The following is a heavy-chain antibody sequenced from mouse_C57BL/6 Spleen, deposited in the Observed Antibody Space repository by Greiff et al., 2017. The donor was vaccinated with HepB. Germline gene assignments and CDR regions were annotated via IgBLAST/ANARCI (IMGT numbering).Heavy chain of an antibody. CDR2: ISYDGSN. V-gene: IGHV3-6*01. Sequence: EVQLQQSGPGLVKPSQSLSLTCSVTGYYITSGYYWNWIRQFPGNKLEWMGYISYDGSNKYNPSLKNRISITRDTSKNQFFLKLNSVTTEDTATYYCARSDYDEDYWGQGTTLTVSS. J-gene: IGHJ2*01. D-gene: IGHD2-4*01. CDR3: ARSDYDEDY. CDR1: GYYITSGYY.